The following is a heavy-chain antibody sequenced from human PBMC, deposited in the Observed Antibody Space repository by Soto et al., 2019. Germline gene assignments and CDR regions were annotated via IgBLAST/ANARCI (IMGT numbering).Heavy chain of an antibody. D-gene: IGHD3-10*01. V-gene: IGHV1-46*01. CDR3: ARGRAYGSGSYYWFDP. J-gene: IGHJ5*02. CDR1: ANTFTTSY. Sequence: EASVKVSCKASANTFTTSYMHWVRQAPGQGLEWMGVINPSGGSTSYAQRIQGRVTMTRDTSASTVYMELSSLRSEDTAVYYCARGRAYGSGSYYWFDPWGQGTLVTVSS. CDR2: INPSGGST.